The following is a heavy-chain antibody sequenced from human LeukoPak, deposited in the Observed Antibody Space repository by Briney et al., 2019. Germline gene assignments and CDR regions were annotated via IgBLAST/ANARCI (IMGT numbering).Heavy chain of an antibody. CDR1: GFTFGFTFSSYA. Sequence: GGSLRLSCAASGFTFGFTFSSYAMTWVRQAPGKGLEWVSSISGSGGNTYYADSVKGRFTISRDNAKNSLYLQMNSLRAEDTAVYYCAKDHSWSWRFFDYWGQGTLVTVSS. D-gene: IGHD1-26*01. J-gene: IGHJ4*02. V-gene: IGHV3-23*01. CDR2: ISGSGGNT. CDR3: AKDHSWSWRFFDY.